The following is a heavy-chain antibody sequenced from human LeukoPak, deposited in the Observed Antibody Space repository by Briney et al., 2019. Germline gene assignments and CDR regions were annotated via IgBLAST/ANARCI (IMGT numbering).Heavy chain of an antibody. CDR2: IYISDGT. D-gene: IGHD3-16*01. CDR1: GGSITSGSYY. V-gene: IGHV4-61*02. J-gene: IGHJ4*02. CDR3: ARGRLGDSFDY. Sequence: SETLSLTCIVSGGSITSGSYYWNWIRQPAGKGLEWIGRIYISDGTNYNPSLKSRVTISVDTSKNQFSLNLSSVTAADTAVYYCARGRLGDSFDYWGQGILVTVSS.